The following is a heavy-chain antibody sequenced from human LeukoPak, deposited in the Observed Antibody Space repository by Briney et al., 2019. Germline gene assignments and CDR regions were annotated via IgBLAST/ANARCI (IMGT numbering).Heavy chain of an antibody. CDR2: IGYNENIM. J-gene: IGHJ3*02. D-gene: IGHD3-22*01. V-gene: IGHV3-48*03. CDR1: GFTFSSYE. Sequence: GGSLRLSCAASGFTFSSYEMNWVRQAPGKGLEWVSYIGYNENIMYYADSVKGRFPISRDNARNSLYLQMNSLRPEDTAVYYCAAYSDTSGKAFDIWGQGTVVTVSS. CDR3: AAYSDTSGKAFDI.